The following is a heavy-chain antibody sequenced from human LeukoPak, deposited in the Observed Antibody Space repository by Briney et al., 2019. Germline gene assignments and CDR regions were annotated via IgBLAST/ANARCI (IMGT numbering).Heavy chain of an antibody. Sequence: SGGSLRLSCAASGFTFSTYDINWVRQAPGKGLEWVSDISGSGGGTYYADSVKGRITIFRDNSKNTLYLQMNSLRVEDTAVYYCALGYAMNYWGQGTLVTVSS. J-gene: IGHJ4*02. D-gene: IGHD2-8*01. CDR2: ISGSGGGT. CDR1: GFTFSTYD. V-gene: IGHV3-23*01. CDR3: ALGYAMNY.